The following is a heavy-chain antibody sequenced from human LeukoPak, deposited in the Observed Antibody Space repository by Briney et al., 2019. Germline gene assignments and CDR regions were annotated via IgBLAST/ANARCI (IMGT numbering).Heavy chain of an antibody. CDR2: ISDIGDST. V-gene: IGHV3-23*01. Sequence: GGSLRPSCAASGFTFSSYAMSWVRQTPGQGLEWVSAISDIGDSTYYADSVKGRFTISRDNSKDTLYLQMNSLRAEDTAIYYYAKDQRFSWGQGTLVTVSS. J-gene: IGHJ4*02. CDR1: GFTFSSYA. CDR3: AKDQRFS.